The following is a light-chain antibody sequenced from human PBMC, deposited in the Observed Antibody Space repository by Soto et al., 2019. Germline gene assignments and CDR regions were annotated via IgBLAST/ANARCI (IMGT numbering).Light chain of an antibody. Sequence: DIQMTQSPSSLSASVGDRVTITCRASHGISTYLNWYQQKPRKAPKLLIYAASSLQSGVPSRFSGSGSETDFTLTISSLQPEHSATYSCQQSYSTTWTFGQGTKVDIK. CDR2: AAS. J-gene: IGKJ1*01. V-gene: IGKV1-39*01. CDR3: QQSYSTTWT. CDR1: HGISTY.